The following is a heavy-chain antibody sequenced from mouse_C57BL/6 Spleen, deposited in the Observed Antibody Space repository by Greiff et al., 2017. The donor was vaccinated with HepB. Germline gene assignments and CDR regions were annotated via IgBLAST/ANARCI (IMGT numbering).Heavy chain of an antibody. Sequence: EVQGVESGGGLVKPGGSLKLSCAASGFTFSSYAMSWVRQTPEKRLEWVATSSDVGSYTYYPDNVKGRFTISRDNAKNNLYLQMSHLKSEDTAMYYCARDYYYGSSDRYCDVWGTGTTVTVSS. V-gene: IGHV5-4*01. D-gene: IGHD1-1*01. J-gene: IGHJ1*03. CDR3: ARDYYYGSSDRYCDV. CDR1: GFTFSSYA. CDR2: SSDVGSYT.